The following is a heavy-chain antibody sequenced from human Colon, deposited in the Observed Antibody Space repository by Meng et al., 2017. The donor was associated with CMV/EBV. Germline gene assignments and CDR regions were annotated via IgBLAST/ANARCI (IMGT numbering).Heavy chain of an antibody. V-gene: IGHV3-23*01. CDR1: GFTFGSYA. D-gene: IGHD2-15*01. Sequence: GGSLRLSCAASGFTFGSYAMSWVRQAPGRGLEWVSTISGNGGVTYYADSVRGRFTVSRDNARNTVYLQMNNLRDEDTAVYYCARDTPHNAFEPWGHGTLVTISS. J-gene: IGHJ5*02. CDR2: ISGNGGVT. CDR3: ARDTPHNAFEP.